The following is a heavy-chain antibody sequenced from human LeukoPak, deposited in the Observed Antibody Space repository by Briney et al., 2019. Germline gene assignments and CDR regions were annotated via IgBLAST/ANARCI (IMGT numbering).Heavy chain of an antibody. CDR1: GFTFSNYG. Sequence: GGSLRLSCAASGFTFSNYGMAWVRQAPGKGLEWVSTIAVVGGNTHYADSVEGRFTVSRQDSNNALHLQLNSLRAEDTAIYYCARDCCSGGGPLDIWGQGTLVTVSS. D-gene: IGHD2-15*01. CDR2: IAVVGGNT. CDR3: ARDCCSGGGPLDI. V-gene: IGHV3-23*01. J-gene: IGHJ4*02.